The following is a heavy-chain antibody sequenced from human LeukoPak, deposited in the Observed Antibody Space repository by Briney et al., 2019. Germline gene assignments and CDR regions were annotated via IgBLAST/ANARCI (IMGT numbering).Heavy chain of an antibody. V-gene: IGHV4-61*02. J-gene: IGHJ4*02. D-gene: IGHD5-12*01. Sequence: SQTLSLTCTVSGGSISSGSYYWSWIRQPAGKGLEWIGRIYTSGSTNYNPSLKSRVTISVDTSKNQFSLKLSSVTAADTAVYYCARTINSGYDYLFDYWGQGTLVTVSS. CDR2: IYTSGST. CDR1: GGSISSGSYY. CDR3: ARTINSGYDYLFDY.